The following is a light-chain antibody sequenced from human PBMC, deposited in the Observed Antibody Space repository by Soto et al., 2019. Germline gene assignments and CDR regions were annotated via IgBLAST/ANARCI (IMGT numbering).Light chain of an antibody. J-gene: IGLJ7*01. Sequence: QSALTQPASVSGSPGQSITISCTGTSSDVGGYNYVSWYQQHPGKAPKLLICDVTNRPSGVSNRFSGSKSGNTASLTISGLQTEDEADYYCSSFASSIPLVFGGGTPLTVL. CDR3: SSFASSIPLV. CDR1: SSDVGGYNY. V-gene: IGLV2-14*03. CDR2: DVT.